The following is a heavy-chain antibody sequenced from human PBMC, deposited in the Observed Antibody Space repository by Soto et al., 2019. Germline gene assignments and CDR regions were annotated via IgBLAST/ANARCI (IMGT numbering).Heavy chain of an antibody. J-gene: IGHJ4*02. Sequence: GGSLRLSCSASGFTFSIYAMHWVRQAPGKGLEYVSTISNNGGSTYYADSVKGRFTISRDNSMNTLYLQMSSLRAEDTAVYYCARVSTYDFWSGYSFDYWGQGTLVTVSS. CDR2: ISNNGGST. D-gene: IGHD3-3*01. V-gene: IGHV3-64D*08. CDR1: GFTFSIYA. CDR3: ARVSTYDFWSGYSFDY.